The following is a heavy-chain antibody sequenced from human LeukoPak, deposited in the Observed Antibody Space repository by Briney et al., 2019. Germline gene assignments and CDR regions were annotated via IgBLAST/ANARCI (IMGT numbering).Heavy chain of an antibody. CDR3: AAVVVVAATTRLPFDY. V-gene: IGHV1-69*06. D-gene: IGHD2-15*01. CDR1: GGTFSSYA. CDR2: IIHIFGTA. J-gene: IGHJ4*02. Sequence: ASVKVSCKASGGTFSSYAISWVRQAPGQGLEWMGRIIHIFGTANYAQKFQGRVTITADKSTSTAYMELSSLRSEDTAVYYCAAVVVVAATTRLPFDYWGQGTLVTVSS.